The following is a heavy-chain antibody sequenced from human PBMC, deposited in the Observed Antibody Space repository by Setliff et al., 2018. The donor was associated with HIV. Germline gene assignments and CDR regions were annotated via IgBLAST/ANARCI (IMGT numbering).Heavy chain of an antibody. Sequence: ASVKVSCKASGYTFTSYDINWVRQATGQGLEWMGWMNPNSGNTGYAQKFQGRLTMTRNTSISTAYMEVGSLRSEDTAVYYCARGEFYCGTDCYWSSFDYWGQGILVTVSS. CDR1: GYTFTSYD. CDR3: ARGEFYCGTDCYWSSFDY. CDR2: MNPNSGNT. V-gene: IGHV1-8*02. D-gene: IGHD2-21*02. J-gene: IGHJ4*02.